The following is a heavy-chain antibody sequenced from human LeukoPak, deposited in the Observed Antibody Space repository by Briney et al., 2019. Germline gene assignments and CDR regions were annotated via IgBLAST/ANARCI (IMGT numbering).Heavy chain of an antibody. CDR1: GGSISSYY. CDR3: ASYVGPYYFDY. D-gene: IGHD3-10*01. V-gene: IGHV4-59*01. Sequence: SETLSLTCTVSGGSISSYYWSWIRQPPGKGLEWIGYIYYSGSTNYNPSLKSRVTISVDTSKNQFSLKLSSVTAADTAVYYCASYVGPYYFDYWGQGTLVTVSS. J-gene: IGHJ4*02. CDR2: IYYSGST.